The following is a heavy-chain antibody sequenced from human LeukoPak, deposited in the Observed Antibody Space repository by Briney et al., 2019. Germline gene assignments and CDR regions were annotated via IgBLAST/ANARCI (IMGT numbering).Heavy chain of an antibody. V-gene: IGHV3-74*01. CDR2: INSDGSST. D-gene: IGHD3-16*02. J-gene: IGHJ4*02. CDR3: ARVGYDYVWGSYRYRFEY. Sequence: GGSLRLSCAASGFTFSSYWMHWVRQAPGQGLVWVSRINSDGSSTSYADSVKGRFTISRDNAKNTLYPQMNSLRAEDTAVYYCARVGYDYVWGSYRYRFEYWGQGTLVTVSS. CDR1: GFTFSSYW.